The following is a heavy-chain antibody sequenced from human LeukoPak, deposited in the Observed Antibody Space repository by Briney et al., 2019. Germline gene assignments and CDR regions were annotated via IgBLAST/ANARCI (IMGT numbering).Heavy chain of an antibody. CDR2: ISYDGSNK. CDR3: AKSIGPIVATILDY. J-gene: IGHJ4*02. CDR1: GFTFSSYG. Sequence: GGSLRLSCAASGFTFSSYGMHWVRQAPGKGLEWVAVISYDGSNKYYADSVKGRFTISRDNSKNTLYLQMNSLRAEDTAVYYCAKSIGPIVATILDYCGQGTLVTVSS. V-gene: IGHV3-30*18. D-gene: IGHD5-12*01.